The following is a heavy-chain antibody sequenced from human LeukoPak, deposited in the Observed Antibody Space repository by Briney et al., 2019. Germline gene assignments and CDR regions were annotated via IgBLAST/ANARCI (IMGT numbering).Heavy chain of an antibody. CDR3: ARQNFYRYCRSTSCYRPYYYYYMDV. CDR2: INHSGST. D-gene: IGHD2-2*01. CDR1: GGFFSDYS. Sequence: PSETLSLTCAVYGGFFSDYSWSWIRQPPGKGLEWIGEINHSGSTNYNPSLKSRVTISVDTSKNQFSLKPNSVTAADTAVYYCARQNFYRYCRSTSCYRPYYYYYMDVWGKGTTVTISS. J-gene: IGHJ6*03. V-gene: IGHV4-34*01.